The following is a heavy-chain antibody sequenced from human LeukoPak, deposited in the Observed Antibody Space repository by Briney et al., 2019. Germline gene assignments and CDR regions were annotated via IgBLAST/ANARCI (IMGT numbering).Heavy chain of an antibody. D-gene: IGHD1-26*01. J-gene: IGHJ6*03. CDR3: ARPAKGAYYYYYMDV. CDR2: ISTYNGNT. Sequence: ASVKVSCKTSGNTSPTYGITWVRQAPGQGLEWMGWISTYNGNTNYAQKLQGRVTMTRDTSTNTAYMELRSLRSNDTAVYYCARPAKGAYYYYYMDVWGTGTTVTVSS. CDR1: GNTSPTYG. V-gene: IGHV1-18*01.